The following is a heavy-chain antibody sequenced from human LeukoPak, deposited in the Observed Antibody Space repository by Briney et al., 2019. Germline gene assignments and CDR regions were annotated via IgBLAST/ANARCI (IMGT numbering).Heavy chain of an antibody. CDR2: IAHSGAI. J-gene: IGHJ3*02. D-gene: IGHD2-15*01. Sequence: SETLSLTCIVSGGSISRYSWNWIRQSPGKGLEWIGYIAHSGAISYKSFLKSRVTISVDTSKNQFSLKLSSVTAADTAVYYCAVAGGWYAFDIWGQGTMVTVSS. V-gene: IGHV4-59*12. CDR1: GGSISRYS. CDR3: AVAGGWYAFDI.